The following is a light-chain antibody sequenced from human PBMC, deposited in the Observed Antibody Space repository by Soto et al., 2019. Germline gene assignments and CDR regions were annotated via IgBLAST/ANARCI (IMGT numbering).Light chain of an antibody. CDR3: MQRIEFPYT. CDR1: QSLFVREDGNTY. V-gene: IGKV2-40*01. J-gene: IGKJ2*01. CDR2: PLS. Sequence: EIVLTQTPLSLPVTPGEPASISCRSSQSLFVREDGNTYLDWYLQRLGKSPQLLIYPLSYRASGVPDRFSGSGSGTGVTLKISRLETEEIGVYYCMQRIEFPYTFGQGTKLEI.